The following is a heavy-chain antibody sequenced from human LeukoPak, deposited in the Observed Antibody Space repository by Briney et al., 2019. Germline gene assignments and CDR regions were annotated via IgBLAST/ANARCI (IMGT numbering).Heavy chain of an antibody. V-gene: IGHV3-66*01. CDR1: GFTVSSNY. CDR2: IYSGGNT. Sequence: GGSLRLSCAASGFTVSSNYMSWVRQAPGKGLEWVSVIYSGGNTYYADSVKGRFTIYRDNSKNTLYLQMNSLRAEDTAVYYCARDSGWSHYFDYWGQGTLVTVSS. J-gene: IGHJ4*02. CDR3: ARDSGWSHYFDY. D-gene: IGHD6-19*01.